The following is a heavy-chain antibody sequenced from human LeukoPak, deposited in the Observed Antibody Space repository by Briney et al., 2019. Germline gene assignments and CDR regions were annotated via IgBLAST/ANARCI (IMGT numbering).Heavy chain of an antibody. CDR2: IYSDGST. D-gene: IGHD1-14*01. V-gene: IGHV3-53*01. CDR1: GVTVSNTY. Sequence: TGGSLRLSCAASGVTVSNTYMTWVRQAPGEGLEWVSIIYSDGSTLYADSLTGRFAISRDNSKNTLYLQMNSLGAEDTAVYYCVRAPNQYYFDSWGQGTLVTVSS. J-gene: IGHJ4*02. CDR3: VRAPNQYYFDS.